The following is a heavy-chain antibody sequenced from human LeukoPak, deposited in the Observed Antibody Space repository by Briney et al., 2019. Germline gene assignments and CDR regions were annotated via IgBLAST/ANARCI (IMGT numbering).Heavy chain of an antibody. Sequence: ASVKVSCKSSGYTFTGYYMHWVRQPPGQGLEWMGWINPNSGDTNYAQKFQGRVTMTRDTSISTAYMDLSRLRSDDTAVYYCARHRPTGGNTDASRRYFDYWGQGTLVTVSS. D-gene: IGHD2/OR15-2a*01. CDR3: ARHRPTGGNTDASRRYFDY. J-gene: IGHJ4*02. CDR1: GYTFTGYY. V-gene: IGHV1-2*02. CDR2: INPNSGDT.